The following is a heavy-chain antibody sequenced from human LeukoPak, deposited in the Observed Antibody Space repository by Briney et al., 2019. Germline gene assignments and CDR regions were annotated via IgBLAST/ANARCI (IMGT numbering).Heavy chain of an antibody. CDR1: GGSISSSPYY. D-gene: IGHD1-7*01. Sequence: SETLSLTCTVSGGSISSSPYYWGWIRQPPGKGLEWIGSIYYSGTTHYSPSLESRVTISVDTSKNQFSLKLASVTAADTAVYYCARGYNWNYKGFDYWGQGTLVTVSS. CDR2: IYYSGTT. V-gene: IGHV4-39*07. J-gene: IGHJ4*02. CDR3: ARGYNWNYKGFDY.